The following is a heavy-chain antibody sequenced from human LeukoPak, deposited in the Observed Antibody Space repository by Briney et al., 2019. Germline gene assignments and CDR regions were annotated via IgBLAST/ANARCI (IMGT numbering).Heavy chain of an antibody. CDR2: INHSGST. CDR1: GGSFSGYY. Sequence: PSETLSLTCAVYGGSFSGYYWSWIRQPPGKGLEWIGEINHSGSTNYNPSLKGRVTISVDTSKNQFSLKLSSVTAADTAVYYCARRIQLWLRAIDYWGQGTLVTVSS. D-gene: IGHD5-18*01. CDR3: ARRIQLWLRAIDY. J-gene: IGHJ4*02. V-gene: IGHV4-34*01.